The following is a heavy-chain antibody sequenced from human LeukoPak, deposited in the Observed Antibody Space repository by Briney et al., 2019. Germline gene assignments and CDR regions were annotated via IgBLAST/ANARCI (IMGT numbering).Heavy chain of an antibody. CDR1: GGSISSYY. CDR2: IYYSGST. V-gene: IGHV4-59*01. J-gene: IGHJ3*02. CDR3: ARGSGQVAVNTGEYAFDI. Sequence: SSETLSLTCTVSGGSISSYYWSWIRQPPGKGLEWIGYIYYSGSTNYNPSLKSRVTISVDTSKNQFSLKLSSVTAADTAVYYCARGSGQVAVNTGEYAFDIWGQGTMVTVSS. D-gene: IGHD6-19*01.